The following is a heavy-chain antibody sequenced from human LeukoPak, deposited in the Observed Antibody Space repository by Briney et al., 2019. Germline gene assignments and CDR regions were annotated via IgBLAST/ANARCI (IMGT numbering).Heavy chain of an antibody. CDR2: IYHSGST. CDR3: ARAPGQNAFDI. J-gene: IGHJ3*02. CDR1: GGSISSSSYY. V-gene: IGHV4-39*07. Sequence: PSETLSLTCTVSGGSISSSSYYWGWIRQPPGKGLEWIGEIYHSGSTNYNPSLKSRVTISVDKSKNQFSLKLSSVTAADTAVYYCARAPGQNAFDIWGQGTMVTVSS.